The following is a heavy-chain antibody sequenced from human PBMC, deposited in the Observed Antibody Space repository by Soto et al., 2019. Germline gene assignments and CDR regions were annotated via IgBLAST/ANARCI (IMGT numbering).Heavy chain of an antibody. J-gene: IGHJ5*02. D-gene: IGHD2-15*01. V-gene: IGHV5-51*01. CDR3: ARRVTIRVGSAPNNWFDT. Sequence: PGESLKISCRGSGYSFTSYWIGWVRQMPGKGLEWMGIIYPGDSDTRYSPSFQGQVTISADKSISTAYLQWSSLKASDTAMYYCARRVTIRVGSAPNNWFDTWGQGNLVTVSS. CDR1: GYSFTSYW. CDR2: IYPGDSDT.